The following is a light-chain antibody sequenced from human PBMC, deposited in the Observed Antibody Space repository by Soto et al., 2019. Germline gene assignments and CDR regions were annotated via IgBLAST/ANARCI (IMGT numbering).Light chain of an antibody. J-gene: IGKJ5*01. CDR1: QYIRNSH. Sequence: EIVLTQSPGTLSLSPGERSTLSCRASQYIRNSHLAWYEQKPGQAPRLLIYGASIKATGIPDRFSGSGSGTDFTLTISRLEPEDFAVYYCQQYDSSITFGQGTRLEIK. CDR3: QQYDSSIT. V-gene: IGKV3-20*01. CDR2: GAS.